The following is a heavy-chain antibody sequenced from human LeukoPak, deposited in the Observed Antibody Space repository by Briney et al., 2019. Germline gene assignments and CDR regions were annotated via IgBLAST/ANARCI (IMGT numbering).Heavy chain of an antibody. Sequence: GESLKISCKGSGYSFTSYWIGWVRQMPGKGLEWMGIIYPGDSDTRYSSSFQGQVTISADKSISTAYLQWSSLKASDTAMYYCARFSHSSGWFTGYFNYWGQGTLVTVSS. CDR2: IYPGDSDT. V-gene: IGHV5-51*01. CDR1: GYSFTSYW. D-gene: IGHD6-19*01. J-gene: IGHJ4*02. CDR3: ARFSHSSGWFTGYFNY.